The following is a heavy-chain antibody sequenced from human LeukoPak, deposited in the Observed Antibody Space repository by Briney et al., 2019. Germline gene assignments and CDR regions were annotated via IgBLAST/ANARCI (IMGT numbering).Heavy chain of an antibody. J-gene: IGHJ4*02. D-gene: IGHD4-17*01. CDR1: GLSVSSTY. CDR3: VGEGKY. V-gene: IGHV3-53*01. CDR2: IYSGGGT. Sequence: GGSLRLSCAASGLSVSSTYMTWVRQAPGKGLKWVSVIYSGGGTNYADSLKGRFSISRDHSKNTLYLQMNSLRAEDTAVYYCVGEGKYWGQGTLVTVSS.